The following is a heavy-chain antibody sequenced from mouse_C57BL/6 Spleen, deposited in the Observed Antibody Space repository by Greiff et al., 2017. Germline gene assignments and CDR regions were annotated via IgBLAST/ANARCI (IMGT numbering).Heavy chain of an antibody. Sequence: VQLQQPGAELVMPGASVKLSCKASGYTFTSYWMHWVKQRPGQGLEWIGEIDPSDSYTNYNQKFKGKSTLTVDKSSSTAYMQLSSLTSEDSAVYYCARLGGSDVDYWGQGTTLTVSS. CDR3: ARLGGSDVDY. CDR2: IDPSDSYT. D-gene: IGHD1-1*02. J-gene: IGHJ2*01. V-gene: IGHV1-69*01. CDR1: GYTFTSYW.